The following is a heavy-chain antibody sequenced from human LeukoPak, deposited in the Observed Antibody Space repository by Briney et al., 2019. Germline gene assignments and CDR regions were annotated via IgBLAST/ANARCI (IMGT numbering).Heavy chain of an antibody. V-gene: IGHV3-72*01. CDR2: IRNKANSYTT. CDR3: ATALERGDY. CDR1: GFTFSDHY. J-gene: IGHJ4*02. D-gene: IGHD1-1*01. Sequence: GGSLRLSCAASGFTFSDHYMDWVRKAPGKGLEWVGRIRNKANSYTTEYAASVKARFTISRDDSKNSVSLQMNSLKTEDTAVYYCATALERGDYWGQGTLVTVSA.